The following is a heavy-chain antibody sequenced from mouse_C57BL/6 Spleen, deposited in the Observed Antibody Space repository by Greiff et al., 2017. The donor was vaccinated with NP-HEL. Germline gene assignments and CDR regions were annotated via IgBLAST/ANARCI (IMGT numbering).Heavy chain of an antibody. J-gene: IGHJ3*01. CDR3: ARDDYDYGLFAY. CDR2: INPGSGGT. CDR1: GYAFTNYL. D-gene: IGHD2-4*01. V-gene: IGHV1-54*01. Sequence: QVQLQQSGAELVRPGTSVKVSCKASGYAFTNYLIEWVKERPGQGLEWIGVINPGSGGTNYNEKFKGKVTLTADKSSSTAYMQLSSLTSEDSAVYFCARDDYDYGLFAYWGQGTLVTVSA.